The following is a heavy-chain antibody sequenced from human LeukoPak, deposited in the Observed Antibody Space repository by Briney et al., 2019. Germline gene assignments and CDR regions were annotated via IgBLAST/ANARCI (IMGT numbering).Heavy chain of an antibody. CDR2: ISSSGSTI. J-gene: IGHJ6*02. CDR3: ERFAWRNSGYDYWYYYYGMDV. Sequence: PGGSLRLSCAASGFTFSSYEMNWVRQAPGKGLEWVSYISSSGSTIHYADSVKGRFTISRDNAKNSLYLQMNSLRAEDTAVYYCERFAWRNSGYDYWYYYYGMDVWGRGTTVTVSS. V-gene: IGHV3-48*03. D-gene: IGHD5-12*01. CDR1: GFTFSSYE.